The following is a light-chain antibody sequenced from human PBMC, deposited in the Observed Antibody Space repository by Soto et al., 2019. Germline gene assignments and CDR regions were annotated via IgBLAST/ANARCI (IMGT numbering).Light chain of an antibody. V-gene: IGKV3-11*01. CDR3: QQRVNWPLT. CDR1: QSISSH. J-gene: IGKJ4*01. Sequence: EIVLTQSPATLSLSPGERATLSCRASQSISSHLAWYQQKPGQAPRLLMFDTSNRATGIPGRFSGSGSGTDFTLTISSLEPEDLAVYYCQQRVNWPLTFGGGTKVEIK. CDR2: DTS.